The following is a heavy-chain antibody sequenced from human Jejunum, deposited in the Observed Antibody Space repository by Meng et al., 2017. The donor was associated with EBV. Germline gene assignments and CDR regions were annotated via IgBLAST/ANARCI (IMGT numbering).Heavy chain of an antibody. CDR2: IYYSGST. J-gene: IGHJ4*02. V-gene: IGHV4-4*02. CDR3: VRGGDYCLVY. CDR1: GDSIESRNW. D-gene: IGHD2-21*02. Sequence: QGQLQGSGPGLGKPSGTLALTCAVSGDSIESRNWWSWVRQSPERGLEWIGEIYYSGSTNYNPSLKSRVTILVDRSENHFSLHLSSVTAADTAVYYCVRGGDYCLVYWGQGTLVTVSS.